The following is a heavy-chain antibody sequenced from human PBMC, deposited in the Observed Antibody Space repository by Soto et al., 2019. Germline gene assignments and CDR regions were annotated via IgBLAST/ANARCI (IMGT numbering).Heavy chain of an antibody. D-gene: IGHD6-6*01. Sequence: GASVKVSCKESGYTFTSYYMHWVRQAPGQGLEWMGIINPSGGSTSYAQKFQGRVTMTRDTSTSTVYMELSSLRSEDTAVYYCAREAARLPNYYYYYYMDVWGKGTTVTVSS. CDR3: AREAARLPNYYYYYYMDV. J-gene: IGHJ6*03. V-gene: IGHV1-46*03. CDR1: GYTFTSYY. CDR2: INPSGGST.